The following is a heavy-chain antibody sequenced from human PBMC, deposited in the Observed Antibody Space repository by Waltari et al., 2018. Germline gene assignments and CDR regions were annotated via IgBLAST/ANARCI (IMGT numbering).Heavy chain of an antibody. CDR3: ARDEGNYDYIWGRFFHN. Sequence: EVQLVESGGGLVKPGGSLRLSCAASGFTFSSYSMNWVRQAPGKGLEWVSSISSSSSYIYYADSVKGRFTISRDNAKNSLYLQMNSLRAEDTAVYYCARDEGNYDYIWGRFFHNWGQGTLVTVSS. V-gene: IGHV3-21*01. D-gene: IGHD3-16*01. CDR2: ISSSSSYI. CDR1: GFTFSSYS. J-gene: IGHJ4*02.